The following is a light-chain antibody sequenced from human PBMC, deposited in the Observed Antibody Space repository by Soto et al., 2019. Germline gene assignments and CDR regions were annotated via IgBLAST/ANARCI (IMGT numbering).Light chain of an antibody. V-gene: IGLV2-23*02. CDR2: EVS. CDR3: YSYGGSRAV. CDR1: SSDVGSHNL. Sequence: QSALTQPASVSGSPGQSITISCTGTSSDVGSHNLVSWYQQHPGQAPKLIIYEVSKRPLGVSTRFSASKSGNPASQTISGHQGEDEADYYCYSYGGSRAVFGRGTQLTVL. J-gene: IGLJ7*01.